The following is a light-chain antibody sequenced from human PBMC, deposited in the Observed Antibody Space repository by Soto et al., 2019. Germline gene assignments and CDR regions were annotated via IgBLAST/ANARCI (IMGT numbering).Light chain of an antibody. V-gene: IGKV1-39*01. J-gene: IGKJ2*01. CDR3: QQSYSVPYT. Sequence: DIQMTQSPSPLSASLGDRVTITCRAGQSISNYLNWYQQRPGKAPKLLMYAASTLQSGVPSRFSGSGSGTDLTLTISSLQPEDFATYYCQQSYSVPYTFGQGTKVDIK. CDR2: AAS. CDR1: QSISNY.